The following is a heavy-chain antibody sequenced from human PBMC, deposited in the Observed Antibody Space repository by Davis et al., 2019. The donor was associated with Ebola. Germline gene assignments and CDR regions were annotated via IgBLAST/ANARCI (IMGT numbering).Heavy chain of an antibody. J-gene: IGHJ6*01. CDR1: GGTFSSYT. V-gene: IGHV1-69*06. CDR3: TLLQEHL. CDR2: IIPIFGTA. Sequence: SVKVSCKASGGTFSSYTISWVRQAPGQGLEWMGGIIPIFGTANYAQKFQGRVTITADKSTSTAYMELSSLHQGPIGLPPGTLLQEHLWG.